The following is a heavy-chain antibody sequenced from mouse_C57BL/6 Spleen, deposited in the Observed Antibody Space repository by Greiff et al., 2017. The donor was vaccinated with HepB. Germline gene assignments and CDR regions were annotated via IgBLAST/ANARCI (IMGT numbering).Heavy chain of an antibody. CDR2: IDPSDSET. J-gene: IGHJ1*03. Sequence: QVQLQQSGAELVRPGSSVKLSCKASGYTFTSYWMHWVKQRPIQGLEWIGNIDPSDSETHYNQKFKDKATLTVDKSSSTAYMQLSSLTSEDSAVYYCARGVYYGNYRYFDVWGTGTTVTVSS. CDR3: ARGVYYGNYRYFDV. V-gene: IGHV1-52*01. CDR1: GYTFTSYW. D-gene: IGHD2-1*01.